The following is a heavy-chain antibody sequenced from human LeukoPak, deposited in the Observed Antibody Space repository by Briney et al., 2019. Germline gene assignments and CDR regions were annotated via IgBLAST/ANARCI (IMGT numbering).Heavy chain of an antibody. J-gene: IGHJ3*02. CDR3: ARDFRLVGGAFDI. D-gene: IGHD3-16*01. CDR1: GYTFTGYY. V-gene: IGHV1-2*02. Sequence: ASVKVSCKASGYTFTGYYMHWVRQAPGQGLEWMGWINPNSGGTNYAQKFQGRVTMTRDTSISTAYMELSRLRSDDTAVYYCARDFRLVGGAFDIWGQGTMVTVSS. CDR2: INPNSGGT.